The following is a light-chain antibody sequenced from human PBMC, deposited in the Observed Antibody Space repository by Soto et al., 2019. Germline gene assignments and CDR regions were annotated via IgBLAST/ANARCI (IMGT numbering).Light chain of an antibody. J-gene: IGLJ1*01. CDR1: SGDIGGYDY. Sequence: QSALTQPAPVSGSPGQSITISCTGTSGDIGGYDYVSWYQQHPGKAPKLIIYDVSNRHSGVSNRFFGSKSGTTASLTISGLQGEDEADYYCSSYTSSNTYVFGPGTKLTVL. CDR2: DVS. V-gene: IGLV2-14*03. CDR3: SSYTSSNTYV.